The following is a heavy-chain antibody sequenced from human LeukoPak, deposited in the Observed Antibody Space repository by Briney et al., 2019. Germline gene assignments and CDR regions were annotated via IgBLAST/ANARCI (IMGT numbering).Heavy chain of an antibody. Sequence: SVKVSCKASGGTFSSYAISWVRQAPGQGLEWMGGIIPIFGTANYAQKFQGGVTITADESTSTAYMELSSLRSEDTAVYYCARWGDVYNYVYYFDYWGQGTLVTVSS. V-gene: IGHV1-69*13. D-gene: IGHD5-24*01. CDR3: ARWGDVYNYVYYFDY. CDR2: IIPIFGTA. CDR1: GGTFSSYA. J-gene: IGHJ4*02.